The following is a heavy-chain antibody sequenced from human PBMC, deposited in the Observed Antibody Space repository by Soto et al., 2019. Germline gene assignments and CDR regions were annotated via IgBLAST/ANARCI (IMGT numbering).Heavy chain of an antibody. Sequence: SETLSLTCTVSGGSISSGGYYWSWIRQHPGKGLEWIGYIYYSGSTYYNPSLKSRVTISVDTSKNQFSLKLSSVTAADTAVYYCARAHPLRYFDWLLSWFDPWGQGTLVTVSS. CDR3: ARAHPLRYFDWLLSWFDP. D-gene: IGHD3-9*01. V-gene: IGHV4-31*03. CDR2: IYYSGST. CDR1: GGSISSGGYY. J-gene: IGHJ5*02.